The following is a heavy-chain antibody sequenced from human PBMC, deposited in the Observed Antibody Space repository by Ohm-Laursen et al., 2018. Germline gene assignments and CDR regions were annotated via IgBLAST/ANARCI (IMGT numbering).Heavy chain of an antibody. CDR2: IKSKTDGGTT. CDR3: TTDRRA. Sequence: GSLRLSCAASGFTFSNAWMTWVRQAPGKGLEWAGRIKSKTDGGTTDYAAPVKGRFTISRDDSKNTLYLQMNSLKTEDTAVYYCTTDRRAWGQGTLVTVSS. CDR1: GFTFSNAW. V-gene: IGHV3-15*01. J-gene: IGHJ5*02.